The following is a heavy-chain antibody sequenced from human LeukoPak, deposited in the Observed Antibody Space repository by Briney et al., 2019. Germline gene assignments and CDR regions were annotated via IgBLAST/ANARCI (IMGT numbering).Heavy chain of an antibody. CDR3: ARDKGEYYDSSGYLDY. J-gene: IGHJ4*02. CDR2: IYYSGNT. V-gene: IGHV4-59*01. Sequence: SVTLSLTCTVSGGSISSYYWSWIRQPPGKGLEWIGYIYYSGNTNYNPSLKSRVTISVDTSKNQFSLKLSSVTAADTAMYYCARDKGEYYDSSGYLDYWGQGTLVTVSS. CDR1: GGSISSYY. D-gene: IGHD3-22*01.